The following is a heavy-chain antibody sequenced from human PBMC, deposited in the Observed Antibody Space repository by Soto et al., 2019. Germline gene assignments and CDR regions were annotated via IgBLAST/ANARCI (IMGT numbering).Heavy chain of an antibody. CDR2: IYHSGSA. D-gene: IGHD5-12*01. J-gene: IGHJ4*02. V-gene: IGHV4-30-2*01. CDR1: GGSISSGGYS. Sequence: RSLTCAVSGGSISSGGYSWNWIRQPPGKGLEWIGYIYHSGSAYYNPSLKSRVTISVDRSKSQFSLKLSSVTAADTAVYCCARAVLRSGVDYWGQGTLATVS. CDR3: ARAVLRSGVDY.